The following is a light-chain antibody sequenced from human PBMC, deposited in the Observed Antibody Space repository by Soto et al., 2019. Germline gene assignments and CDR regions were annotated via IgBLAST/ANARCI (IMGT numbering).Light chain of an antibody. CDR3: QQGDIWPWT. CDR2: GVF. J-gene: IGKJ1*01. V-gene: IGKV3D-15*01. CDR1: QTVSSH. Sequence: EVVMTQSPVTLSVSLGQRATLSCRASQTVSSHIAWYQQKPGQAPRLLISGVFVRATGIPGRFSGSGSGTEFTLTISSLQSEDFATYYCQQGDIWPWTFGHGTKVEMK.